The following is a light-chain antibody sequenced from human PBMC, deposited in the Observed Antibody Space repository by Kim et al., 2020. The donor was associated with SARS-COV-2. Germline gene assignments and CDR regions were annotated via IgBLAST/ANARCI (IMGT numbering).Light chain of an antibody. CDR1: SSDVGGYYY. CDR2: DVS. V-gene: IGLV2-11*01. J-gene: IGLJ2*01. Sequence: GQTVTISCTGTSSDVGGYYYVSWSQQHPGKAPQLMVYDVSKRPSGVPDRFSGSKSGNTASLTISGLQAEDEADYYCCSYAGSYTLVFGGGTQLTVL. CDR3: CSYAGSYTLV.